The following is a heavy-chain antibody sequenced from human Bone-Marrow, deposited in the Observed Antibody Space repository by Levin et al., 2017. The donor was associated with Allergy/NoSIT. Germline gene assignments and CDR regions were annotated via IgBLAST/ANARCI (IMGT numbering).Heavy chain of an antibody. J-gene: IGHJ3*02. CDR1: GFTFDDYA. CDR3: AKDEEKYTYGLYGFDI. D-gene: IGHD5-18*01. CDR2: ISWESGSI. Sequence: GGSLRLSCAASGFTFDDYAMHWVRQVPGKGLEWVSGISWESGSIGYADSVKGRFTISRDNAKNSLYLQMNSLRAEDTALYYCAKDEEKYTYGLYGFDIWGQGTMVSVSS. V-gene: IGHV3-9*01.